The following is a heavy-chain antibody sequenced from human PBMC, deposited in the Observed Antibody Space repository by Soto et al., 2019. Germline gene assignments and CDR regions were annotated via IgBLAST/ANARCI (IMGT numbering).Heavy chain of an antibody. J-gene: IGHJ4*02. CDR1: GYTFTSYG. Sequence: QVQLVQSGSEVKKPGASVKVSCKASGYTFTSYGISWVRQAPGQGLEWMGWISADNGNTNYAQKLQGRVTMPTDTSTSKVYMELRSLRSDDTAVYYCARDRGSYALDCWGQGTLVTVSS. V-gene: IGHV1-18*01. D-gene: IGHD1-26*01. CDR3: ARDRGSYALDC. CDR2: ISADNGNT.